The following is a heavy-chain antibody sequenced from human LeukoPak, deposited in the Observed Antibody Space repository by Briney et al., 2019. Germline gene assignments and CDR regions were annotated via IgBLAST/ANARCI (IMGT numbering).Heavy chain of an antibody. J-gene: IGHJ3*01. CDR3: ARDRDCSRTSCFNAFDV. CDR1: GFTFSTYE. D-gene: IGHD2-2*01. Sequence: GRSLRLSCAASGFTFSTYEMHWVRQAPGEGLEWVAVISHDGNDQYYADSVKGRFTISRDNSKNALYLQMNSLRLEDTAVYYCARDRDCSRTSCFNAFDVWGQGTMAIVSS. V-gene: IGHV3-30*04. CDR2: ISHDGNDQ.